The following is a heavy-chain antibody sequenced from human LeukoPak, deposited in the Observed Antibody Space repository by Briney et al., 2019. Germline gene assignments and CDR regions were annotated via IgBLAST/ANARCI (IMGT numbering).Heavy chain of an antibody. Sequence: GRSLRLSCAASGFTFSSYGMHWVRQAPGKGLEWVAVISYDGSNKYYADSVKGRFTISRDNSKNTLYLQMNSLRAEDTAVYYCARLRSPRGPDSSGSGGAFDIWGQGTMVTVSS. D-gene: IGHD3-22*01. CDR2: ISYDGSNK. CDR3: ARLRSPRGPDSSGSGGAFDI. J-gene: IGHJ3*02. V-gene: IGHV3-30*19. CDR1: GFTFSSYG.